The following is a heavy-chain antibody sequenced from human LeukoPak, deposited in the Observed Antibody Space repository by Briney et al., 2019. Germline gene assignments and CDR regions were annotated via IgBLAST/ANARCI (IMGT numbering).Heavy chain of an antibody. CDR3: AKDSALGPTHHFDY. D-gene: IGHD1-26*01. CDR2: ISGSGGDT. J-gene: IGHJ4*02. V-gene: IGHV3-23*01. CDR1: GFTFSSYA. Sequence: GGSLRLSCAASGFTFSSYAMSWVRQAPGKGLERVSAISGSGGDTYYADSVRGRFTISRDNSKNTLSLQMNSLRAEDTAVYYCAKDSALGPTHHFDYWGQGALVTVSS.